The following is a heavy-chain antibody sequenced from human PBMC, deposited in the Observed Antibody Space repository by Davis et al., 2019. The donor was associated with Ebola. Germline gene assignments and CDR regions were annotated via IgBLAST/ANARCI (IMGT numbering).Heavy chain of an antibody. V-gene: IGHV3-30*04. CDR1: GFSFSAFA. CDR3: AKDTSNIWFDI. D-gene: IGHD1-26*01. Sequence: GESLKISCAASGFSFSAFAMHWVRQAPGKGLEWVALVSSDSSKKFYADSVKGRFTISRDNSKNTLYLQMNGLRVEDTAIYYCAKDTSNIWFDIWGQGTMVTVSS. CDR2: VSSDSSKK. J-gene: IGHJ3*02.